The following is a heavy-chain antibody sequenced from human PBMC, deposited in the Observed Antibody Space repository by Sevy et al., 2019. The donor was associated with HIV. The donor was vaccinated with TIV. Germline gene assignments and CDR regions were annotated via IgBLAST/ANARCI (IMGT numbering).Heavy chain of an antibody. V-gene: IGHV3-30-3*01. CDR2: ISYDGNIE. D-gene: IGHD3-22*01. CDR3: ARDLGYESTGYLPLFDN. Sequence: GGSLRLSCAASGFTFSTHAMHWVRQAPGKGLEWVAIISYDGNIEYYPDSVKGQFTISRDDSKNTLYLQMNSLRSEDTALYYCARDLGYESTGYLPLFDNWGQRTLVTVSS. CDR1: GFTFSTHA. J-gene: IGHJ4*02.